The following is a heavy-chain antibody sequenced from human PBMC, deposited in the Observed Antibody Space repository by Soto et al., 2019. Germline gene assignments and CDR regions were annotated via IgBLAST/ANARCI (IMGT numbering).Heavy chain of an antibody. V-gene: IGHV4-59*01. J-gene: IGHJ6*02. CDR3: ARDLTTVTTPGGYYYGMDV. D-gene: IGHD4-17*01. CDR1: GGSISSYY. CDR2: IYYSGST. Sequence: SETLSLTCTVSGGSISSYYWSWIRQPPGKGLEWIGYIYYSGSTNYNPSLKSRVTISVDTSKNQFSLKLSSVTAADTAVYYCARDLTTVTTPGGYYYGMDVWGQGTKVTVS.